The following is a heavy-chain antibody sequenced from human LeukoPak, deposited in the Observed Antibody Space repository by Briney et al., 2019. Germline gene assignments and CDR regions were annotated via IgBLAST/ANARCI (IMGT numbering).Heavy chain of an antibody. J-gene: IGHJ4*02. CDR3: AKDYYGSGSYYTVDF. D-gene: IGHD3-10*01. Sequence: GGSLRLSCAASGFTFSAYAMHWVRQPPGKGLEWVAVILYDGSNKYYADSVKGRFTISRNKSKNTLDLQMNSLRPEDTAVYYCAKDYYGSGSYYTVDFWGQGTLVTVSS. CDR2: ILYDGSNK. V-gene: IGHV3-30*18. CDR1: GFTFSAYA.